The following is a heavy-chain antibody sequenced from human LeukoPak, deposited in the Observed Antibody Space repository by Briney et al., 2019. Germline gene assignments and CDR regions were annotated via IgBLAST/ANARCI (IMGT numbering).Heavy chain of an antibody. CDR2: IKQDGSEK. Sequence: GGSLRLSCAASGLTFSSYAMSWVRQAPGKGLEWVANIKQDGSEKYYVDSVKGRFTISRDNAKNSLYLQMNSLRAEDTAVYYCARAGGGRPLDPWGQGTLVTVSS. CDR1: GLTFSSYA. D-gene: IGHD2-15*01. J-gene: IGHJ5*02. V-gene: IGHV3-7*01. CDR3: ARAGGGRPLDP.